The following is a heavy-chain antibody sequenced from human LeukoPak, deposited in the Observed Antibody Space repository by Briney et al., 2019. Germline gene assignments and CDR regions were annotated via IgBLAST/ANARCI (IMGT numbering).Heavy chain of an antibody. D-gene: IGHD2-15*01. CDR2: IYYSGST. CDR1: GGSISSYY. V-gene: IGHV4-59*08. CDR3: ARQRYCSGGSCYPPNYYYYGMDV. Sequence: KSSETLSLTCTVSGGSISSYYWSWIRQPPGKGLEWIGYIYYSGSTNYNPSLKSRVTISVDTSKNQFSLKLSSVTAADTAVYYCARQRYCSGGSCYPPNYYYYGMDVWGQGTTVTVSS. J-gene: IGHJ6*02.